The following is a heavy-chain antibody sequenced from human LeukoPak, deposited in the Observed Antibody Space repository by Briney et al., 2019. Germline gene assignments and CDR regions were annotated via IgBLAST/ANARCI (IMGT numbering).Heavy chain of an antibody. J-gene: IGHJ4*02. D-gene: IGHD6-6*01. CDR2: ISGTGGDT. V-gene: IGHV3-23*01. CDR3: ARGYSRSSKVNFDY. CDR1: GFTFSSYA. Sequence: GGSLRLSCAASGFTFSSYAMSWVRQAPGKGLEWVSAISGTGGDTYYAVSVKGRFTISRENAKNSLYLQMNSLRAGDTAVYYCARGYSRSSKVNFDYWGQGTLVTVSS.